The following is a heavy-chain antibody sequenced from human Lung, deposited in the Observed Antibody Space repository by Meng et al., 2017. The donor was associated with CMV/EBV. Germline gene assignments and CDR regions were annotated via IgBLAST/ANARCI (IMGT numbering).Heavy chain of an antibody. D-gene: IGHD4-11*01. CDR2: IYYCWST. J-gene: IGHJ4*02. Sequence: LQGSGPEQLKPSHTLSPTCTFAHCCISSGDYYSSGSRQPPGKGLDWIGHIYYCWSTYYIPSLKSPLTISVDTSINRFSLKLSSVPAAHTPVYYCARDPTTGHYFDYWGQETLVTVSS. CDR1: HCCISSGDYY. V-gene: IGHV4-30-4*01. CDR3: ARDPTTGHYFDY.